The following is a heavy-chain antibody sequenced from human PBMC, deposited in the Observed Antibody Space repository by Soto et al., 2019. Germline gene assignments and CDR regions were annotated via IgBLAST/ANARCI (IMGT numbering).Heavy chain of an antibody. D-gene: IGHD5-12*01. CDR3: AAGGGLPRYY. CDR1: GGSISSGGYS. Sequence: QQQLQESGSGLVKPSQTVSLTCAVYGGSISSGGYSWSWIRQPPGKGLEWIGYIYHSGSTYYNPSLKSRVTISVDRSKNQFSLKLSSGTAADTAVYYCAAGGGLPRYYWGQGTLVTVSS. V-gene: IGHV4-30-2*01. CDR2: IYHSGST. J-gene: IGHJ4*02.